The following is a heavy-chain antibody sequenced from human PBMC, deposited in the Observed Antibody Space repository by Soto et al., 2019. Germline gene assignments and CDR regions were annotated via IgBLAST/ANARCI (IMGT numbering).Heavy chain of an antibody. V-gene: IGHV3-23*01. CDR1: GFTFSSYA. CDR3: AKPRIAAAGRLWGPYGMDV. D-gene: IGHD6-13*01. CDR2: ISGSGGST. J-gene: IGHJ6*02. Sequence: GGSLRLSCAASGFTFSSYAMSWVRQAPGKGLEWVSAISGSGGSTYYADSVKGRFTISRDNSKNTLYLQMNSLRAEDTAVYYCAKPRIAAAGRLWGPYGMDVWGQGTTVTVSS.